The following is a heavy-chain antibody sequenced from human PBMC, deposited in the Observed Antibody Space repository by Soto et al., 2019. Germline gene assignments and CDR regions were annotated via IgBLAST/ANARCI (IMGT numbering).Heavy chain of an antibody. D-gene: IGHD3-10*01. V-gene: IGHV4-30-2*01. CDR2: IYHSGST. CDR1: GGSISSGGYS. Sequence: QLQLQESGSGLVKPSQTLSLTCAVSGGSISSGGYSWSWIRQPPGKGLEWIGYIYHSGSTYYNPSLKSRVTISVDRSKNQFSLKLSSVTAADTAVYYCARALWFGELFNWFDPWGQGTLVTVSS. CDR3: ARALWFGELFNWFDP. J-gene: IGHJ5*02.